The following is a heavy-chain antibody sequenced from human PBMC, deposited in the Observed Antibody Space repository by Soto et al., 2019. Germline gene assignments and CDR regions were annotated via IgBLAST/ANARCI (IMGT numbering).Heavy chain of an antibody. D-gene: IGHD2-2*01. J-gene: IGHJ6*03. CDR2: MNPNSGNT. V-gene: IGHV1-8*01. Sequence: GASVKVSCKASGYTFTSYDINWVRQATGQGLEWMGWMNPNSGNTGYAQKFQGRVTMTRNTSISTAYMELSSLRSEDTAVYYCARGLTRPSKRYCSSTSCSYYYYMDVWGKGTTVTVSS. CDR3: ARGLTRPSKRYCSSTSCSYYYYMDV. CDR1: GYTFTSYD.